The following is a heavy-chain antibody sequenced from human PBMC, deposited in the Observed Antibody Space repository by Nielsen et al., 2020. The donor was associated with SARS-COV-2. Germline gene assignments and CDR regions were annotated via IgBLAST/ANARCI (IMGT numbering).Heavy chain of an antibody. D-gene: IGHD3-16*01. CDR1: GYSFTSNW. CDR2: IDPSDSYT. CDR3: ARRSIGDTNWLDP. J-gene: IGHJ5*02. V-gene: IGHV5-10-1*04. Sequence: GESLKISCKGSGYSFTSNWIAWVRQVPGKGLEWVGRIDPSDSYTNYSPSFQGQVTISVDKSIRTAFLQWNSLKASDTAMYYCARRSIGDTNWLDPWGQGTLVTVSS.